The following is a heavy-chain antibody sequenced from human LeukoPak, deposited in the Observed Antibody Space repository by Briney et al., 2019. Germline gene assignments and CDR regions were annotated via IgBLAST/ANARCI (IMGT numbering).Heavy chain of an antibody. CDR3: ASGTIVGARGADN. CDR2: ISGSGDNTVMSGSGENT. CDR1: GFTFSTTA. Sequence: GGSLRLSCAASGFTFSTTAMGWVRQAPGKGLEWLSVISGSGDNTVMSGSGENTYYADSVKGRFTISRDNANNLLYLQMNSLRAEDTAVYYCASGTIVGARGADNWGQGTLVTVSS. J-gene: IGHJ4*02. D-gene: IGHD1-26*01. V-gene: IGHV3-23*01.